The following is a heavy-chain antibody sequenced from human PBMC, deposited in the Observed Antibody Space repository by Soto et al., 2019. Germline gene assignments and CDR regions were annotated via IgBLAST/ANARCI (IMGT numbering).Heavy chain of an antibody. J-gene: IGHJ5*02. V-gene: IGHV3-23*01. CDR3: AKDLMVYATVGWFDP. Sequence: GGSLRLSCAASGFTFSSYAMSWVRQAPGKGLEWVSAISGSGGSTYYADSLKGRFTISRDNSKNKLYLQMNSLRAEDTAVYYCAKDLMVYATVGWFDPWGQGTLVTVSS. D-gene: IGHD2-8*01. CDR1: GFTFSSYA. CDR2: ISGSGGST.